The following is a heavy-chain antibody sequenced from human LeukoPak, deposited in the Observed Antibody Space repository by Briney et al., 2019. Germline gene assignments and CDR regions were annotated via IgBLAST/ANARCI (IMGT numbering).Heavy chain of an antibody. D-gene: IGHD2-2*01. CDR2: ISYSGST. J-gene: IGHJ6*02. CDR1: GDSISSSRHS. CDR3: VRIYRTSTSCYGDSYYGMDV. V-gene: IGHV4-39*01. Sequence: PSETLSLTCTVSGDSISSSRHSWGWIRQPPGKGLEWIGCISYSGSTYYNPSLKTRVTMSVDTSENQFSLKLSSVTAADSTVYYCVRIYRTSTSCYGDSYYGMDVWGQGTTVTVSS.